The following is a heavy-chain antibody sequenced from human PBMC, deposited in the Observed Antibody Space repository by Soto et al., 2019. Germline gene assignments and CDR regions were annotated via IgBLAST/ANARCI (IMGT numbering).Heavy chain of an antibody. V-gene: IGHV4-59*01. Sequence: SETLSLTCTVSGGSISSYYWSWIRQPPGKGLEWIGYIYYSGSTNYNPSLKSRVTISIDSSKNQFSLKLSSVTAADTAVYYCARGVGVNSMVTHSPYYGMDVWGQGTTVTVSS. CDR1: GGSISSYY. CDR3: ARGVGVNSMVTHSPYYGMDV. J-gene: IGHJ6*02. D-gene: IGHD5-18*01. CDR2: IYYSGST.